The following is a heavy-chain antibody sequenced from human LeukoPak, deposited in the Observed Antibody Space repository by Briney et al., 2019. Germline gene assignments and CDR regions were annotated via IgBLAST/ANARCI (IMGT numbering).Heavy chain of an antibody. V-gene: IGHV1-18*01. CDR3: ASGLGDPKPVDY. CDR2: ISAYNGNT. CDR1: GYTFTSYG. Sequence: ASVKVSCKASGYTFTSYGISWVRQAPGQGLEWMGWISAYNGNTNYAQKLQSRVTMTTDTSTSTAYMELRSLRSGDTAVYYCASGLGDPKPVDYWGQGTLVTVSS. D-gene: IGHD2-21*02. J-gene: IGHJ4*02.